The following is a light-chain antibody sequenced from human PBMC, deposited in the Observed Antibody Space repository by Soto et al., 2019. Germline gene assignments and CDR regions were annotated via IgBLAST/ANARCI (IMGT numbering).Light chain of an antibody. CDR3: QEFDDVPYS. V-gene: IGKV1-33*01. Sequence: DIQMTQSPSSLSASVGDRVTITCQAIQDITNFLNWYKHKPGKAPKLLIYYASSLQTGVTSRFGGSGSGTDVSFTISRLQPEDIATYYCQEFDDVPYSFGQGTKVSIK. CDR2: YAS. CDR1: QDITNF. J-gene: IGKJ2*03.